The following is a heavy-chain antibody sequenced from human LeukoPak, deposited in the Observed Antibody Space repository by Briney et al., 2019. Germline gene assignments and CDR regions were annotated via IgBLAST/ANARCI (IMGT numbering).Heavy chain of an antibody. Sequence: GRSLRLSCAASGFTFSSYAMNGVRQAPGKGLEWVAVISYDGSNKYYADSVKGRFTISRDNSKNTLYLQMNSLRAEDTAVYYCARLIVVAITSDYWGQGTLVTVSS. J-gene: IGHJ4*02. CDR1: GFTFSSYA. D-gene: IGHD3-22*01. CDR3: ARLIVVAITSDY. CDR2: ISYDGSNK. V-gene: IGHV3-30-3*01.